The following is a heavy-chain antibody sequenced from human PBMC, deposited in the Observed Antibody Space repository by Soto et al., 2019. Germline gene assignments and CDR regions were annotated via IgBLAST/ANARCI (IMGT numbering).Heavy chain of an antibody. J-gene: IGHJ4*02. CDR1: GGTFSGYV. Sequence: QLVQSGSEVKKPGSSVKVSCQASGGTFSGYVVTWVRQAPGQGLEWMGDFVPLFGTTNYAQRISGRITITAEESTSTAYMELRTLISDHTAVYYCATHGLGVSSPPYFDNWGQGTLVTVSS. CDR2: FVPLFGTT. V-gene: IGHV1-69*01. D-gene: IGHD3-16*01. CDR3: ATHGLGVSSPPYFDN.